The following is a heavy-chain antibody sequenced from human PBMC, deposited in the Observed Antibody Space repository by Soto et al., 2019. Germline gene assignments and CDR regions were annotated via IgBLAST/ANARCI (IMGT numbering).Heavy chain of an antibody. CDR2: IDPSDSYT. CDR1: GYSFTSYW. J-gene: IGHJ6*02. Sequence: GESLKISCKGSGYSFTSYWISWVRQMPGKGLEWMGRIDPSDSYTNYSPSFQGHVTISADKSISTAYLQWSSLKASDTAMYYCARLVAKKTNYYYSGMDVWGPGTTVPVYS. D-gene: IGHD2-8*02. CDR3: ARLVAKKTNYYYSGMDV. V-gene: IGHV5-10-1*01.